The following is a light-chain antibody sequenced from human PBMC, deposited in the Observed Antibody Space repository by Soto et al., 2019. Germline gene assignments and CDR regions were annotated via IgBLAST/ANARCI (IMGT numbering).Light chain of an antibody. CDR3: QHYNSYAEA. Sequence: DIQMTQSPSTLSGSVGDRVTITCRASQTISSWLAWYQQKPGKAPKLLIYKASTLNSGVPSRFSGSGSGTELALNISSLHPDDFAIYYCQHYNSYAEAFGKGPNVELK. J-gene: IGKJ1*01. CDR2: KAS. CDR1: QTISSW. V-gene: IGKV1-5*03.